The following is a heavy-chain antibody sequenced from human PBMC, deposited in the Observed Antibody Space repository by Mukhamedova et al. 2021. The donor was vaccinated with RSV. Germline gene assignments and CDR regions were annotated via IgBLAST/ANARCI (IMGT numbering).Heavy chain of an antibody. CDR3: AKDLTGEGWYDL. Sequence: VSLIGFLGDTTYYADSVKGRFTISRSNANSSLYLQMTSLRPEDSGLYYCAKDLTGEGWYDLWGQGTLVTVSS. D-gene: IGHD7-27*01. V-gene: IGHV3-43D*03. J-gene: IGHJ5*02. CDR2: IGFLGDTT.